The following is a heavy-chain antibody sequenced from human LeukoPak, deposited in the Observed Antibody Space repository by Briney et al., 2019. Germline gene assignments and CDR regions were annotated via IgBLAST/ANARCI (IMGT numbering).Heavy chain of an antibody. V-gene: IGHV1-2*02. D-gene: IGHD5-24*01. J-gene: IGHJ5*02. Sequence: GASVKVSCKTSGYTFTGYYMHWVRQAPGQGLEWMGWINPNSGGTNYAQKFQGRVTMTRDTSISTAYMELSRLRSDDTAVYYCAYATSRNRRDGYSLRCWFDPWGQGTLVTVSS. CDR3: AYATSRNRRDGYSLRCWFDP. CDR1: GYTFTGYY. CDR2: INPNSGGT.